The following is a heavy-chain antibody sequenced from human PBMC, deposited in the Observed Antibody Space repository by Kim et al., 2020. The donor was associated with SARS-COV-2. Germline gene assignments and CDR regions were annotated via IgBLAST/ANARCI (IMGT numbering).Heavy chain of an antibody. CDR1: GGSISSTTYY. V-gene: IGHV4-39*01. Sequence: SETLSLTCAVSGGSISSTTYYWGWIRQPPGKGLEWIGSINYSGFTYYNPSLTSRVTISVDTSKNQFSLKLTSVTAADTAFYYCTRYGTTVLTPVDYWGQGTLLTVSS. CDR2: INYSGFT. D-gene: IGHD4-17*01. J-gene: IGHJ4*02. CDR3: TRYGTTVLTPVDY.